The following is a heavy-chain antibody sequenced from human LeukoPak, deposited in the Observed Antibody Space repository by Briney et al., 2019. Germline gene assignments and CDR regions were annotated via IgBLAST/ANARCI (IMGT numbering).Heavy chain of an antibody. V-gene: IGHV3-48*04. Sequence: GSLRLSCEASGFIFSSYNMNWIRQAPGKGLEWVSYITTRSDTIYYADSVKGRFTISRDNAKNSLYLQMNSLRAEDTAVYYCARDSSTYSSSWYPISNYYYYYYGMDVWGQGTTVAVSS. J-gene: IGHJ6*02. CDR2: ITTRSDTI. D-gene: IGHD6-13*01. CDR3: ARDSSTYSSSWYPISNYYYYYYGMDV. CDR1: GFIFSSYN.